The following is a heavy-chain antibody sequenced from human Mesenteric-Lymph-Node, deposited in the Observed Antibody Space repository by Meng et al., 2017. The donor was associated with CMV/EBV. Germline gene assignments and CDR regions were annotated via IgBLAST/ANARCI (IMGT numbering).Heavy chain of an antibody. J-gene: IGHJ4*02. Sequence: TFSSYAISWVRQAPGQGLEWMGGIIPIFGTANYAQKFQGRVTITADESTSTAYMELSSLRSDDTAVYYCARFGSGITMVRGAMGFDYWGQGTLVTV. V-gene: IGHV1-69*01. CDR1: TFSSYA. D-gene: IGHD3-10*01. CDR2: IIPIFGTA. CDR3: ARFGSGITMVRGAMGFDY.